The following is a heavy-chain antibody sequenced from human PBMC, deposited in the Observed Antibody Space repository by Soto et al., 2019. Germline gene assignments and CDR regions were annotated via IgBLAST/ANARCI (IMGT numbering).Heavy chain of an antibody. D-gene: IGHD1-26*01. J-gene: IGHJ4*02. CDR1: GGSISSGGYY. CDR3: ARETGGVVGATTRSFDY. V-gene: IGHV4-31*03. Sequence: SETLSLTCTFSGGSISSGGYYWSWIRQHPGKGLEWIGYIYYSGSTYYNPSLKSRVTISVDTSKNQFSLKLSSVTAADTAVYYCARETGGVVGATTRSFDYWGQGTLVTVSS. CDR2: IYYSGST.